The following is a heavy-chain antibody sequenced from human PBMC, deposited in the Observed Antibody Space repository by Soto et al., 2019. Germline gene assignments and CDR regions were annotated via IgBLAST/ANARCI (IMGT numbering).Heavy chain of an antibody. Sequence: EVQLLESGGGLVQPGGSLRLSCAASGFTFKNYAMSWARQAPGKGLEWVSGISGGGGSIHYADSVKGRFTISRDNSKNTLCLQRTSLRVEDTAVYYCAKAGPLRVLGYLGPYYYYGMDVWGQGTTVTVSS. CDR3: AKAGPLRVLGYLGPYYYYGMDV. CDR1: GFTFKNYA. J-gene: IGHJ6*02. V-gene: IGHV3-23*01. D-gene: IGHD3-3*01. CDR2: ISGGGGSI.